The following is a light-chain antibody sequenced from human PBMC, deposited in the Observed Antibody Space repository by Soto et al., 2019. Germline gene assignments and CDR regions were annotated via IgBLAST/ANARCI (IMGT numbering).Light chain of an antibody. Sequence: QSALTQPASVSGSPGQSITSSCTGTRRAVGGYNYVSWYQQHPGKAPKLIIYEVSNRPSGVSNRFSGSKSGNTASLTISGLQAEDEADYYCNSYTSKATGVFGTGTKVTVL. V-gene: IGLV2-14*01. J-gene: IGLJ1*01. CDR3: NSYTSKATGV. CDR1: RRAVGGYNY. CDR2: EVS.